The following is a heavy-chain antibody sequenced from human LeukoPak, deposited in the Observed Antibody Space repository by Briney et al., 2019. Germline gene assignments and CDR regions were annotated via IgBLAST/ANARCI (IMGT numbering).Heavy chain of an antibody. Sequence: SVKVSCKASGGTFNGYAISWVRQPPGQGLEWMGGIIPIFGTTNYARKFRGRVTLTADKSTRTAYMELSSLRSEDTAVYYCARDNDSRDPPHFDYWGQGTLVTVSS. V-gene: IGHV1-69*06. CDR1: GGTFNGYA. D-gene: IGHD3-16*01. J-gene: IGHJ4*02. CDR3: ARDNDSRDPPHFDY. CDR2: IIPIFGTT.